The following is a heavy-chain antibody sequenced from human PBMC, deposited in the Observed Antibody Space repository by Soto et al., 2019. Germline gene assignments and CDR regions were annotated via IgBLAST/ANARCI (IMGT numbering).Heavy chain of an antibody. V-gene: IGHV1-3*01. Sequence: ASVKVSCKASGYTFTSYAMHWVRQAPGQRLEWMGWINAGNGNTKNSQKFQGRVTITRDTSASTAYMELSSLRSEDTAVYYCARRTSGSSWYAGLIFYYYYGMDVWGQGTTVTVSS. CDR1: GYTFTSYA. D-gene: IGHD6-13*01. J-gene: IGHJ6*02. CDR3: ARRTSGSSWYAGLIFYYYYGMDV. CDR2: INAGNGNT.